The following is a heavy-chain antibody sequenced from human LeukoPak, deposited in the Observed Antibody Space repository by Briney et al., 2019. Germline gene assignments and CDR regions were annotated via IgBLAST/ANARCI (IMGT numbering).Heavy chain of an antibody. CDR2: IIPIFGTA. CDR3: ARASYGGSSVGYYYYMDV. V-gene: IGHV1-69*05. J-gene: IGHJ6*03. CDR1: GGTFRSYA. D-gene: IGHD2-15*01. Sequence: SVKVSFQASGGTFRSYAISWVRQAPGQGLEWMGRIIPIFGTANYAQKFQGRVTITTDETTSTAYMELSSLRSEGTAVYYCARASYGGSSVGYYYYMDVWGKGTTVTVSS.